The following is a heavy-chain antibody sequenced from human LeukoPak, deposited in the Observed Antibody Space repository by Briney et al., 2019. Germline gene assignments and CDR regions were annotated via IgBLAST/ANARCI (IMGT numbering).Heavy chain of an antibody. CDR2: RIAIFGTA. Sequence: ASVKVSCKASGGTFISYGGSWVRQAPGQGVERMGGRIAIFGTANYAQKFQGRVAITTDKAKSTAYMELSSLRSEDTAVYFCARGPLRYLDWLFPPGGFDYWGQGTLVTVSS. V-gene: IGHV1-69*05. CDR3: ARGPLRYLDWLFPPGGFDY. D-gene: IGHD3-9*01. CDR1: GGTFISYG. J-gene: IGHJ4*02.